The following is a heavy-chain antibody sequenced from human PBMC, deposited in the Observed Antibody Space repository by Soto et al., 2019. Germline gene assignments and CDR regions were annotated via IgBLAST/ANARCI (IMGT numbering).Heavy chain of an antibody. V-gene: IGHV1-69*13. CDR2: IIPIFGTA. CDR1: GGTFSSYA. Sequence: SVKVSCKASGGTFSSYAISWVRQAPGQGLEWMGGIIPIFGTANYAQKFQGRVTITADESTSTAYMELSSLRSEDTAVYYCARQVDYVRYYIDYWGQGTLVTVSS. CDR3: ARQVDYVRYYIDY. D-gene: IGHD4-17*01. J-gene: IGHJ4*02.